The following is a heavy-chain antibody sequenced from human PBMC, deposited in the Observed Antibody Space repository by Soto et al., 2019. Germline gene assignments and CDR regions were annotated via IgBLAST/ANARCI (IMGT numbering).Heavy chain of an antibody. CDR3: AREGGPYSGYDY. J-gene: IGHJ4*02. D-gene: IGHD5-12*01. CDR2: INPNSGGT. Sequence: GASVKVSCKASGYTFTSCYMRWVRQAPGQGLEWMGWINPNSGGTNYAQKFQGWVTMTRDTSISTAYMELSRLRSDDTAVYYCAREGGPYSGYDYWGQGTLVTVSS. CDR1: GYTFTSCY. V-gene: IGHV1-2*04.